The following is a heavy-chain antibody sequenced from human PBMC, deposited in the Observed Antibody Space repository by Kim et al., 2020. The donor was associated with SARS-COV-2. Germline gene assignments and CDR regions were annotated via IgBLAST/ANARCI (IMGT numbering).Heavy chain of an antibody. J-gene: IGHJ3*02. V-gene: IGHV5-51*01. D-gene: IGHD6-19*01. CDR2: T. Sequence: TRYSPSFQGQGTTSADKAISTAYLQWSSLKASDTAMYYCAREQWLYAFDIWGQGTMVTVSS. CDR3: AREQWLYAFDI.